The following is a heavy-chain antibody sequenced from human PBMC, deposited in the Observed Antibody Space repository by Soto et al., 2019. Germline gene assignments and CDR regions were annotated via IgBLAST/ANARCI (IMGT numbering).Heavy chain of an antibody. V-gene: IGHV1-69*12. J-gene: IGHJ4*02. CDR1: GGTFSSYA. D-gene: IGHD5-12*01. CDR3: VRVVAIPGYPDN. CDR2: IVPIVDTS. Sequence: QVQLVQSGAEVRQPASSVKVSCKTSGGTFSSYAISWVRQAPGQGLEWMGGIVPIVDTSTYAQKFQGRVTMTADESTSTGYMELSSLRSDDTAVYYCVRVVAIPGYPDNWGQGTLVTVSS.